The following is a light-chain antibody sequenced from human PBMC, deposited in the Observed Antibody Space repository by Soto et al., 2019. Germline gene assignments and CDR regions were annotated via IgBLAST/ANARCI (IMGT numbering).Light chain of an antibody. CDR3: QQYYEYPRT. J-gene: IGKJ1*01. V-gene: IGKV1-8*01. CDR2: ATS. Sequence: AIRMTQSPSSLSASTGDRVAITCRASPALTGNLAWYQQKSGKAPKVLIYATSTLQSGVPSRFSASGSGTDFTLTINSLQSEDVATYYCQQYYEYPRTFGQGTKVEIK. CDR1: PALTGN.